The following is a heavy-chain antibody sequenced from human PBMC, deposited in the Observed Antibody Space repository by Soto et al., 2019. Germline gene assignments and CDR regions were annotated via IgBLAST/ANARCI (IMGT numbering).Heavy chain of an antibody. Sequence: QVQLVESGGGVVQPGRSLRLSCAASGFTFSSYAMHWVRQAPGKGLEWVAVISYDGSNKYYADSVKGRFTISRDNSKNTLYLQMNSLRAEATAVYCCARDYDFWSGYRKWSYYYYGMDVWGQGTTVTVSS. J-gene: IGHJ6*02. CDR2: ISYDGSNK. D-gene: IGHD3-3*01. CDR1: GFTFSSYA. CDR3: ARDYDFWSGYRKWSYYYYGMDV. V-gene: IGHV3-30-3*01.